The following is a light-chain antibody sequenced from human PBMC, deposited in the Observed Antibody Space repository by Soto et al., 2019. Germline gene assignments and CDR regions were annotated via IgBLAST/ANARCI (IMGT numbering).Light chain of an antibody. Sequence: QSALTQPASVSGSPGQSITISCTGTSSDVGGYNYVSWYQQHPGKAPKLMIYEVSNRPSRVSNRFSGSKSGNTASLTISGLQAEDEADHYCSSYTRSSTSYVFGTGTKVTV. J-gene: IGLJ1*01. V-gene: IGLV2-14*01. CDR1: SSDVGGYNY. CDR2: EVS. CDR3: SSYTRSSTSYV.